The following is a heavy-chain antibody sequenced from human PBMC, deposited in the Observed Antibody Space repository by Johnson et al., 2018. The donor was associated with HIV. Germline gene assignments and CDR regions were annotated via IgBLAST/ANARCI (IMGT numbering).Heavy chain of an antibody. V-gene: IGHV3-13*01. CDR2: IGTAGDR. D-gene: IGHD2-2*01. CDR1: RFTFSSYD. CDR3: AREGPAAYIWAFDI. J-gene: IGHJ3*02. Sequence: VQLVESGGGLVQPGGSLRLSCAASRFTFSSYDLHWVRQATGKGLEWVSAIGTAGDRYSPGSVTGRFTISRENAKKSLYLQMNSLRAKDTAVYYCAREGPAAYIWAFDIWGQGTMVTVSS.